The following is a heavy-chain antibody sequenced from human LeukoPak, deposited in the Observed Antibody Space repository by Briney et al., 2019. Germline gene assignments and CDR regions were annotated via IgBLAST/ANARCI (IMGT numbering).Heavy chain of an antibody. CDR1: GLIFSSLA. V-gene: IGHV3-23*01. Sequence: GGSLRLSCAAYGLIFSSLAMSWVRQGPARGLGWVSSIRGNGETFYADSVKGRFTLSSDMSRNTLYFQLTNLTVADPAISYFAKASGVSSTDAARWGQGTLVTVSS. J-gene: IGHJ4*02. D-gene: IGHD5-18*01. CDR2: IRGNGET. CDR3: AKASGVSSTDAAR.